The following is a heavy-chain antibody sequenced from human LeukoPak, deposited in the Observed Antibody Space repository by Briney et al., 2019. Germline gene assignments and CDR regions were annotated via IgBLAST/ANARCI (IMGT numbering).Heavy chain of an antibody. D-gene: IGHD4-17*01. J-gene: IGHJ4*02. CDR1: GGSISSSSYY. Sequence: PSETLSLTCTVSGGSISSSSYYWGWIRQPPGKGLGWIGSIYYSGSTYYNPSLKSRVTISVDTSKNQFSLKLSSVTAADTAVYYCARLEDGDYVNYWGQGTLVTVSS. CDR2: IYYSGST. V-gene: IGHV4-39*01. CDR3: ARLEDGDYVNY.